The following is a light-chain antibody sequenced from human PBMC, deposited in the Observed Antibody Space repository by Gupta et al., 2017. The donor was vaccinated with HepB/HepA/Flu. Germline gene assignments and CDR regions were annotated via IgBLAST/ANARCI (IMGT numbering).Light chain of an antibody. V-gene: IGKV3-20*01. CDR1: QSVSSSF. CDR3: QQYGDSPWT. J-gene: IGKJ1*01. Sequence: EIVLTQSPGTLSLSPGERATLSCRASQSVSSSFLAWYQQKSGQTPRVIIYGASNRATGIPDTFSGSGSGTDFTLTISRLEPEDFAVYYCQQYGDSPWTFGQGTKVEIK. CDR2: GAS.